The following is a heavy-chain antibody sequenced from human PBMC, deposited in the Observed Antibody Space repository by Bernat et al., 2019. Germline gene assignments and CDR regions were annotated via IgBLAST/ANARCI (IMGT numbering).Heavy chain of an antibody. V-gene: IGHV1-69*01. J-gene: IGHJ6*02. Sequence: QVQLVQSGAEVKKPGSSVKVSCKASGRTFSSYAIRWVRQAPGQGLESMGGITPIFGTANYAQKFQGRVTITEDEATSTAYRELSKLRSEDTAEYYCAGEVGANSGRTRTVGDGMDVWGQGTTVTVSS. CDR3: AGEVGANSGRTRTVGDGMDV. CDR2: ITPIFGTA. D-gene: IGHD1-26*01. CDR1: GRTFSSYA.